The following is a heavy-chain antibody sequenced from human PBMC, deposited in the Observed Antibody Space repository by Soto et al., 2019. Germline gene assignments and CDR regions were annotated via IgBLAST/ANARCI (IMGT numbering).Heavy chain of an antibody. CDR2: IRSNTYGGTT. CDR3: SRGQAGGSYSDY. D-gene: IGHD1-26*01. Sequence: LRLSCTASGFTFGDYAMSWVRQAPGKGLEWIGLIRSNTYGGTTEYAASVKGRFTVSRDDSKSIAYLQMNSLKTEDTAVYSCSRGQAGGSYSDYWGQGTLVTVSS. CDR1: GFTFGDYA. J-gene: IGHJ4*02. V-gene: IGHV3-49*04.